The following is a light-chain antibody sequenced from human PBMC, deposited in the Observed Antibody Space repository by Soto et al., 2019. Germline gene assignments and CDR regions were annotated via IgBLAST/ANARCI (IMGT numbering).Light chain of an antibody. CDR2: GAS. CDR3: QQYSVWLPYT. J-gene: IGKJ2*01. Sequence: EIVMTQSPATLSVSPGERATLSCRASLSISSKLAWYQQKPGQAPRLLIYGASTRATGIPARFSGSGSGTEFTLSINSLQSEDVAIYYCQQYSVWLPYTFGQGTKLEIK. V-gene: IGKV3-15*01. CDR1: LSISSK.